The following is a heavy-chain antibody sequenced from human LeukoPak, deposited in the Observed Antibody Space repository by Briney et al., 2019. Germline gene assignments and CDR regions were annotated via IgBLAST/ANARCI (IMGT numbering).Heavy chain of an antibody. CDR1: GGSISSSTDY. Sequence: SETLSLTCTVSGGSISSSTDYWGWIRQAPGKGLEWIGSIYYHENTYYNSSLTSRVTISVDTSKNQFSLKLNSVTAADTAVYFCARRAYSTAYWKHFDSWGQGTLVTVSS. D-gene: IGHD1-1*01. CDR3: ARRAYSTAYWKHFDS. V-gene: IGHV4-39*01. J-gene: IGHJ4*02. CDR2: IYYHENT.